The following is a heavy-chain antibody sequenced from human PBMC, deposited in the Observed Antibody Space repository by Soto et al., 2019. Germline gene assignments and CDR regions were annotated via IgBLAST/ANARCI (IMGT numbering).Heavy chain of an antibody. CDR2: TYYRSKWYN. J-gene: IGHJ4*02. CDR1: GDSVSSNSAA. D-gene: IGHD3-22*01. Sequence: QTLSLTCAISGDSVSSNSAAWNWIRQSPSRGLEWLGRTYYRSKWYNDYAVSVKSRITINPDTSKNQFSLQLNSVTPEDTAVYYCARDSSQNYYDTSAYPAPFDYWGQGTLVTVSS. CDR3: ARDSSQNYYDTSAYPAPFDY. V-gene: IGHV6-1*01.